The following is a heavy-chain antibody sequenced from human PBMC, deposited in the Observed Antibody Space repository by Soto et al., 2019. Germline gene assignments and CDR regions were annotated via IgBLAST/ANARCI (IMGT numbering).Heavy chain of an antibody. CDR1: GCTVSSYS. D-gene: IGHD3-3*01. CDR3: ASPIDGVLFLEWLPFDG. CDR2: ILPLRQTP. Sequence: QVQLVQSGAEVKKPGSAVRVSCKSSGCTVSSYSLSWLRQSPGQGLEWVGGILPLRQTPKYAQKFQGRVTISVDKSTNTGYMYLTRLTSEDTAVYYCASPIDGVLFLEWLPFDGWGQGTLVTVSS. J-gene: IGHJ5*02. V-gene: IGHV1-69*06.